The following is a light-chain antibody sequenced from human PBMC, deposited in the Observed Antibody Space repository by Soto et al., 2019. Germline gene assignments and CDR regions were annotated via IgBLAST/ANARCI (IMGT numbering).Light chain of an antibody. CDR3: RAFTSSTTLA. CDR2: EVS. CDR1: SSDIGGYNY. V-gene: IGLV2-14*01. Sequence: QSALTQPASVSGSPGQSITISCTGTSSDIGGYNYVSWYQQHPGKAPKLMIYEVSNRPSGVSNRFSGSKSGNAASLTISGVQAEDEADYFWRAFTSSTTLAFGGGTKLTVL. J-gene: IGLJ3*02.